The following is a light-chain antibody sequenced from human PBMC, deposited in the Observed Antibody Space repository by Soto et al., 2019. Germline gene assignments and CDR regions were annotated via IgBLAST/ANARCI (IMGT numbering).Light chain of an antibody. Sequence: EIVMTQSPATLSVSPGERATLSCRASQSVSSNLAWYQQKPGQAPRLLIYDAATRATGIPPRFSGSGSGTEFTLTISSLQSEDVSVYYCQQYNNWPPLTFGGGTKVEIK. CDR2: DAA. CDR3: QQYNNWPPLT. V-gene: IGKV3-15*01. CDR1: QSVSSN. J-gene: IGKJ4*01.